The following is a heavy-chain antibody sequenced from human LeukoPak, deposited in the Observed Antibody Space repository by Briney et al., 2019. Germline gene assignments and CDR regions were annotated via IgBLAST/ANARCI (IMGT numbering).Heavy chain of an antibody. CDR2: ISGSGGST. CDR1: GFTFSSYA. CDR3: ASLKLRFLEWLFDS. Sequence: PGGSLRLSCAASGFTFSSYAMSWVRQAPGKGLEWVSAISGSGGSTYYADSVKGRLTISRDNAKNSLYLQMDSLRAEDTAMYYCASLKLRFLEWLFDSWGQGTLVAVSS. J-gene: IGHJ4*02. D-gene: IGHD3-3*01. V-gene: IGHV3-23*01.